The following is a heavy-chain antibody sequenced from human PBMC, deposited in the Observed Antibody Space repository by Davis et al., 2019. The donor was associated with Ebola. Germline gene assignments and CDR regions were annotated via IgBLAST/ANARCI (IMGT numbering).Heavy chain of an antibody. CDR2: INPNSGGT. J-gene: IGHJ3*02. Sequence: ASVKVSCKASGYTFTGYYMHWVRQAPGQGLEWMGWINPNSGGTNYAQKFQGRVTMTRDTSISTAYMELSRLRSDDTAVYYCARGYMITFGGVIVTVDAFDIWGQGTMVTVSS. CDR1: GYTFTGYY. D-gene: IGHD3-16*02. CDR3: ARGYMITFGGVIVTVDAFDI. V-gene: IGHV1-2*02.